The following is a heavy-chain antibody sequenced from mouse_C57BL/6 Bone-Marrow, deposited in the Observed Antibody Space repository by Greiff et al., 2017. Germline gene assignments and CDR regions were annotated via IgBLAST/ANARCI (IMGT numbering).Heavy chain of an antibody. CDR3: ARSPLYYSKRGY. J-gene: IGHJ2*01. Sequence: QVQLQQSGAELMKPGASVKLSCKATGYTFTGYWIEWVKQRPGHGLEWIGEILPGSGSTNYTEKFKGKATFTADTSSNTAYMQLSSLATEDSAIYYCARSPLYYSKRGYWGQGTTLTVSS. D-gene: IGHD2-5*01. V-gene: IGHV1-9*01. CDR1: GYTFTGYW. CDR2: ILPGSGST.